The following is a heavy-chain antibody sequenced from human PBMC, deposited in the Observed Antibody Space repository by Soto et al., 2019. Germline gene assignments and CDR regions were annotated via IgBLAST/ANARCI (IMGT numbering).Heavy chain of an antibody. CDR3: VKDQYCGGATCYPNGFDP. CDR1: GFTFSTYA. D-gene: IGHD2-15*01. Sequence: GGSLRLSCAASGFTFSTYAMSWVRQAPGKGLEWVSVISGSGGSTYYADSVKGRFTISRDNSKNTLYLQMNSLRAEDTAVYYCVKDQYCGGATCYPNGFDPWGQRVMVTVSS. V-gene: IGHV3-23*01. J-gene: IGHJ5*02. CDR2: ISGSGGST.